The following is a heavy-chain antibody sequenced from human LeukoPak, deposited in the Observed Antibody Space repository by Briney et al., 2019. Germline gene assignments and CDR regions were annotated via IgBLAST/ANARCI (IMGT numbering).Heavy chain of an antibody. CDR1: GFTFSSYD. CDR3: ATLHWARDSVSFDY. J-gene: IGHJ4*02. V-gene: IGHV3-13*01. CDR2: IGTAGDT. D-gene: IGHD3-10*01. Sequence: GGSLRLSCAASGFTFSSYDMHWVRQATGKGLEWVSAIGTAGDTYYPGSVRGRFTISRDDAKNSVFLQMNSLRAGDTAIYYCATLHWARDSVSFDYWGQGSLVTVSS.